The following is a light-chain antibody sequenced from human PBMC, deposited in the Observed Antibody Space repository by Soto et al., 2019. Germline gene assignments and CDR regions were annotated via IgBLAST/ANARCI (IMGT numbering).Light chain of an antibody. CDR2: DVS. J-gene: IGLJ1*01. CDR3: SSYTSSSTRV. V-gene: IGLV2-14*01. Sequence: QSALNQPASVSGSPGQSITISCTGTSSDVGDYNYVSWYQQHPGKAPKLVIFDVSDRPSGVSNRFSGSKSGNTASLTISGLQAEDEADYYCSSYTSSSTRVFGTGTKLTVL. CDR1: SSDVGDYNY.